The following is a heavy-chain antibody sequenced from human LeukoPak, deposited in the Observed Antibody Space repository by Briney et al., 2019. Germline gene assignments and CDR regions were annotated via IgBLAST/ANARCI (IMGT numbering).Heavy chain of an antibody. Sequence: GGSLRPSCAASGFTFSSYGMHWVRQAPGKGLEWVAVISYDGSNKYYADSVKGRFTISRDNSKNTVYLQMNSLRAEDTAVYYCAKEDGSGSSVFLDAFDIWGQGTMVTVSS. CDR1: GFTFSSYG. V-gene: IGHV3-30*18. J-gene: IGHJ3*02. CDR3: AKEDGSGSSVFLDAFDI. D-gene: IGHD3-10*01. CDR2: ISYDGSNK.